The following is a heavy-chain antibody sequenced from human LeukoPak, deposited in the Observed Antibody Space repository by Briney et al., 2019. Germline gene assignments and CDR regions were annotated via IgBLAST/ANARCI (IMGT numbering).Heavy chain of an antibody. Sequence: SETLSLTCTVSGGSISSYYWSWIRQPPGKGLEWIGYIYYSGSTNYNPSLKSRVTISVDTSKNQFSPKLSSVTAADTTMYYCARDPGYCSRTSCYYYFDYWGEGTLVTVSS. CDR2: IYYSGST. J-gene: IGHJ4*02. V-gene: IGHV4-59*01. D-gene: IGHD2-2*01. CDR3: ARDPGYCSRTSCYYYFDY. CDR1: GGSISSYY.